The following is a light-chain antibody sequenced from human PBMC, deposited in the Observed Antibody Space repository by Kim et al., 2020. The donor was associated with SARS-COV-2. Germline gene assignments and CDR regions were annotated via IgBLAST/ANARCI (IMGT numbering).Light chain of an antibody. CDR1: SGNFATIY. V-gene: IGLV6-57*03. CDR2: EYD. CDR3: QSYGNGNLVV. J-gene: IGLJ2*01. Sequence: VTLSCTRRSGNFATIYVQCYPGRPGSAPATVIYEYDQRPSGVPGRFSGSIDSSSNSASLIISGLKTEDEADFYCQSYGNGNLVVFGGGTQLTVL.